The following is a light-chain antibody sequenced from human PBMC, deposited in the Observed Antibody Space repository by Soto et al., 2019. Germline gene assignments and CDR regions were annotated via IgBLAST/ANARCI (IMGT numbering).Light chain of an antibody. Sequence: EIVMTQSPATLSVSPGERATLSCRASQSVGSNLAWYQQRPGQAPRPLIYGASTRAIGIPPRFSGSGSGTEFTLTISSLQSEYFAVYYCQQYNNWPYTFGRGTKLEIK. CDR1: QSVGSN. CDR3: QQYNNWPYT. J-gene: IGKJ2*01. V-gene: IGKV3-15*01. CDR2: GAS.